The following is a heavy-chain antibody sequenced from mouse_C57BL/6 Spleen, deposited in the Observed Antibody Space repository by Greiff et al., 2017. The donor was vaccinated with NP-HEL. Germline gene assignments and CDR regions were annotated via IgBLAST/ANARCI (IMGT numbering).Heavy chain of an antibody. CDR3: ARDLSLGLDY. Sequence: EVKLVESEGGLVQPGSSMKLSCTASGFTFSDYYMAWVRQVPEKGLEWVANINYDGSSTYYLDSLKSRFIISRDNAKNILYLQMSSLKSEDTATYYCARDLSLGLDYWGQGTTLTVSS. V-gene: IGHV5-16*01. J-gene: IGHJ2*01. CDR2: INYDGSST. CDR1: GFTFSDYY. D-gene: IGHD4-1*01.